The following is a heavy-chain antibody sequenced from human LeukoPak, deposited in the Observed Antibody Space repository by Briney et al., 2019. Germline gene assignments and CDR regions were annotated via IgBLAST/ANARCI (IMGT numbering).Heavy chain of an antibody. V-gene: IGHV3-23*01. CDR3: ARVRGSYASDY. J-gene: IGHJ4*02. CDR2: VSGSGGST. D-gene: IGHD3-16*01. Sequence: VSTVSGSGGSTYYADSVKGRFTISRDNSKNTLYLQMNSLRAEDTALYYCARVRGSYASDYWGQGTLVTVSS.